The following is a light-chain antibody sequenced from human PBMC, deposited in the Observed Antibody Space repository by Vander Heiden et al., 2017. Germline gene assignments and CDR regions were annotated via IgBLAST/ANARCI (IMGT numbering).Light chain of an antibody. Sequence: DIVLTQSPATRSLSPGERATLSCRASQSVSSYLAWYQQKPGQAPRLLIHDASNRATGIPARFSGSGSGTDFTLTISSLEPEDFAVYYCQQRSNWPPLTFGGGTKVEIK. J-gene: IGKJ4*01. CDR2: DAS. CDR3: QQRSNWPPLT. V-gene: IGKV3-11*01. CDR1: QSVSSY.